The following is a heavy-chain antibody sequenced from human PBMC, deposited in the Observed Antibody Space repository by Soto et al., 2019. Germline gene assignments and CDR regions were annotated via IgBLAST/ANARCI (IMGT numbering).Heavy chain of an antibody. CDR2: ISYDGSNK. D-gene: IGHD3-3*01. J-gene: IGHJ4*02. CDR1: GFTFSSYG. CDR3: AKGPLWSGYYKGYFDY. V-gene: IGHV3-30*18. Sequence: QVQLVESGGGVVQPGRSLRLSCAASGFTFSSYGMHGVRQAPGKGLEWVAVISYDGSNKYYADSVKGRFTISRDNSKNTLYLQMNSLRAEDTAVYYCAKGPLWSGYYKGYFDYWGQGTLVTVSS.